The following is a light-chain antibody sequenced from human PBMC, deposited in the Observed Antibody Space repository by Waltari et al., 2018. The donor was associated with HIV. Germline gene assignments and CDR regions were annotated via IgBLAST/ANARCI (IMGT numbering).Light chain of an antibody. CDR1: QSVSSY. CDR2: DAS. Sequence: EIVLTQSPPTLSLSPGERATLSCRASQSVSSYLAWYQQKPGQAPRRLIYDASNRATGIPARFSGSGSGTDFTLTISSLEPEDFAVYYCQQRSNWYSFGQGTKLEIK. V-gene: IGKV3-11*01. J-gene: IGKJ2*03. CDR3: QQRSNWYS.